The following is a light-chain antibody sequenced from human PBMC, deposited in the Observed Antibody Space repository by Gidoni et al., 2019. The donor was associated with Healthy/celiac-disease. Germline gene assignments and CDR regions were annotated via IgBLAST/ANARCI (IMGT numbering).Light chain of an antibody. V-gene: IGKV1-5*03. CDR2: KAS. J-gene: IGKJ1*01. CDR3: QQYNSYPWT. CDR1: QSISSW. Sequence: DLQMTQSPSTLSASVGDRVTITCRASQSISSWLAWYQQKPGKAPKLLIYKASSLESGVPSRFSGSGSGTEFTLTISSLQPDDFATYYCQQYNSYPWTFGRGTKVEIK.